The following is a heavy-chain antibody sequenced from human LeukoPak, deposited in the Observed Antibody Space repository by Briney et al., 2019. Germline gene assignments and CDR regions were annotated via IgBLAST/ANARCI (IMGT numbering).Heavy chain of an antibody. CDR1: GFTFSSYE. J-gene: IGHJ4*02. Sequence: GGSLRLSCAASGFTFSSYEMNWVRQAPGKGLEWVSYISSSGSTIYYADSVKGRFTISRDHAKNSLYLQMNSLRAEDTAVYYCARVWAYDSSLYWGQGTLVTVSS. CDR3: ARVWAYDSSLY. CDR2: ISSSGSTI. D-gene: IGHD3-22*01. V-gene: IGHV3-48*03.